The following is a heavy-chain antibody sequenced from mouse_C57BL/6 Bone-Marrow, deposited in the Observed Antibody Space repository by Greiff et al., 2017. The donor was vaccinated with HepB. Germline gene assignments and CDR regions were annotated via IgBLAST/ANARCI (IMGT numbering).Heavy chain of an antibody. CDR3: ARGGLTGTLYWYVDV. J-gene: IGHJ1*03. Sequence: QVQLQQPGAELVMPGASVKLSCKASGYTFTSYWMHWVKQRPGQGLEWIGEIDPSDSYTNYNQKFKGKATLTVDKSSSTAYMQLSSLTSEDSAVYYCARGGLTGTLYWYVDVWGTGTTVTVSS. CDR2: IDPSDSYT. CDR1: GYTFTSYW. V-gene: IGHV1-69*01. D-gene: IGHD4-1*01.